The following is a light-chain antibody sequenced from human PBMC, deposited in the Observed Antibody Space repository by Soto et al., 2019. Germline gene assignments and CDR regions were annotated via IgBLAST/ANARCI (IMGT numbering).Light chain of an antibody. Sequence: ETVLTQSPGTLSLSPGERATFTCRASQSVSSNYLAWYQQKPGQAPRLLIYGAFKRATGIPDRFSGSGSGTDFTLTISRMEPEDFAVYYCQQYSSSPQTFGQGTKVDIK. V-gene: IGKV3-20*01. J-gene: IGKJ1*01. CDR2: GAF. CDR1: QSVSSNY. CDR3: QQYSSSPQT.